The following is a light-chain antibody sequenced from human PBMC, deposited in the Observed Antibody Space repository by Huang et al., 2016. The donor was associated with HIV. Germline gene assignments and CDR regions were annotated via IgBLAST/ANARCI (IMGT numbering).Light chain of an antibody. V-gene: IGKV1-13*02. J-gene: IGKJ5*01. CDR3: QQLHTYPIT. Sequence: QLTQSPPSLSASVGDTIIISCRASQDIGTSLAWYQQKTGRAPKLLISVASPLQTGVPSRFSGYSAGTFFTLFITGLQPEDFATYYCQQLHTYPITFGQGTRLDIK. CDR2: VAS. CDR1: QDIGTS.